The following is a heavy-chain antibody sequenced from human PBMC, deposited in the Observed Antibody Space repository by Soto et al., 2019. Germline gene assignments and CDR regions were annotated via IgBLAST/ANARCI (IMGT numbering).Heavy chain of an antibody. CDR3: AREGGYSGYALGDVFDI. CDR2: ISSSSSFI. J-gene: IGHJ3*02. D-gene: IGHD5-12*01. Sequence: RTGGSLRLSCAASGIIFNNYNMNWVRQAPGKGLEWVSSISSSSSFIYYADSVKGRFTISRDNAKNSLYLQMNSLRAEDTAVYYCAREGGYSGYALGDVFDIWGQGTMVTVSS. V-gene: IGHV3-21*01. CDR1: GIIFNNYN.